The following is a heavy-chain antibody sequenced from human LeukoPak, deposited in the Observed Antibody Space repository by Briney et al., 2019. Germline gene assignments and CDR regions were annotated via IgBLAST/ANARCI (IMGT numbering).Heavy chain of an antibody. CDR1: GGTFNSFA. D-gene: IGHD3-10*01. CDR2: IIPIFDTT. J-gene: IGHJ6*03. CDR3: ARGPRITLIRGGQWYYYMDV. V-gene: IGHV1-69*13. Sequence: ASVKVSCKASGGTFNSFAINWVRQAPGQGLEWMGGIIPIFDTTNYAQNFQGRITITADESTSTVYMELSSLRSEDTAVYYCARGPRITLIRGGQWYYYMDVWGKGTTVTISS.